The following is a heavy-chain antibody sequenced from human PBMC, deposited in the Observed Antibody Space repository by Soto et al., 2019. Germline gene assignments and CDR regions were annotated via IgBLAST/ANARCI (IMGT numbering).Heavy chain of an antibody. CDR3: ARPEYSSSSYGMDF. D-gene: IGHD6-6*01. Sequence: GGSLRLSCAASGFTFGSYSMNWVRQAPGKGLEWVSYISSSSSTIYYADSVKGRFTISRDNAKNSLYLQMNSLRDEDTAVYYCARPEYSSSSYGMDFWGQGTTVTVSS. V-gene: IGHV3-48*02. CDR1: GFTFGSYS. CDR2: ISSSSSTI. J-gene: IGHJ6*02.